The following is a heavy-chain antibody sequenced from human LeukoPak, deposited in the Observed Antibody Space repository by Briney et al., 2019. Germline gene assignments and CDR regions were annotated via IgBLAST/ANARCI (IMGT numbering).Heavy chain of an antibody. Sequence: ASVKVSCTASGGTFSSYAISWVRQAPGQGLEWMGWISAYNGNTNYAQKLQGRVTMTTDTSTSTAYMELRSLRSDDTAVYYCARSYSPPNRFDPWGQGTLVTVSS. D-gene: IGHD2-15*01. V-gene: IGHV1-18*01. J-gene: IGHJ5*02. CDR1: GGTFSSYA. CDR2: ISAYNGNT. CDR3: ARSYSPPNRFDP.